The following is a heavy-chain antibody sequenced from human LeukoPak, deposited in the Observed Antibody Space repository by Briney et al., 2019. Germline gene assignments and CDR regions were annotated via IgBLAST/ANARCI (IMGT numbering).Heavy chain of an antibody. Sequence: ASVKVSCKASGYTFTSYYMHWVRQAPGQGLEWMGIINPSCGSTSYAQKFQDRLTMTRDTSTSTVYMELSSLRSDDTAVYYCARSGVGYYYDSSGYYPLDYWGQGTLVTVSS. CDR2: INPSCGST. CDR1: GYTFTSYY. J-gene: IGHJ4*02. CDR3: ARSGVGYYYDSSGYYPLDY. V-gene: IGHV1-46*01. D-gene: IGHD3-22*01.